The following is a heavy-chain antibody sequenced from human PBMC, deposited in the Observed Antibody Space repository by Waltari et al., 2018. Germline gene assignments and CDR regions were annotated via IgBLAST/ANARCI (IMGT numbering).Heavy chain of an antibody. Sequence: QITFKESGPTLVKPTQTLTLTCTFSRFSLSTSGVGVGWIRQPPGKALAWLALIYWNDDKRYSPYLKSRLTITKDTSKNQVVLTMTNIDPVDTATYYCAHTAESRGAMENAFDIWGQGTMVTVSS. J-gene: IGHJ3*02. CDR3: AHTAESRGAMENAFDI. V-gene: IGHV2-5*01. CDR2: IYWNDDK. D-gene: IGHD3-10*01. CDR1: RFSLSTSGVG.